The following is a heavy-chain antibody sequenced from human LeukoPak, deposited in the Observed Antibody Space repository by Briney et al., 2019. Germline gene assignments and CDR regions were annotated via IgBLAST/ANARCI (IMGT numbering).Heavy chain of an antibody. Sequence: SETLSLTCTVSGGSISSYYWSRIRQPAGKGLEWIGRIYTSGSTNYNPSLKSRVTMSVDTSKNQFSLKLSSVTAADTAVYYCARVVPAQLYYYYMDVWGKGTTVTVSS. CDR3: ARVVPAQLYYYYMDV. J-gene: IGHJ6*03. D-gene: IGHD2-2*01. CDR1: GGSISSYY. V-gene: IGHV4-4*07. CDR2: IYTSGST.